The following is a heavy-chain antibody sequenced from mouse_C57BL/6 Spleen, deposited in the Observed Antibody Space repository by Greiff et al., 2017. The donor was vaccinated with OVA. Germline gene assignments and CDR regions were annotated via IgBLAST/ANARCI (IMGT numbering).Heavy chain of an antibody. D-gene: IGHD2-2*01. CDR1: GYTFTSYW. CDR3: ARASMVTYAMDY. J-gene: IGHJ4*01. CDR2: IDPSDSET. Sequence: QVQLQQPGAELVRPGSSVKLSCKASGYTFTSYWLHWVKQRPIQGLEWIGNIDPSDSETHYNPKFKDTATLNVDTSSSTAYMQLSSLTAEDSAVYYCARASMVTYAMDYWGQGTSVTVSS. V-gene: IGHV1-52*01.